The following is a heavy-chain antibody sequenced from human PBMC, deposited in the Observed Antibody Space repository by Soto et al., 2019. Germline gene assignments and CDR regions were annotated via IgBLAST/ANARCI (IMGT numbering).Heavy chain of an antibody. CDR2: ISSSSSTI. Sequence: GGSLRLSCAASGFTFSSYSMNWVRQAPGKGLEWVSYISSSSSTIYYADSVKGRFTISRDNSKNTLYLQMNSLRAEDTAVYYCAKRTTGWYFDLWGRGTLVTVSS. V-gene: IGHV3-48*01. J-gene: IGHJ2*01. CDR3: AKRTTGWYFDL. D-gene: IGHD1-1*01. CDR1: GFTFSSYS.